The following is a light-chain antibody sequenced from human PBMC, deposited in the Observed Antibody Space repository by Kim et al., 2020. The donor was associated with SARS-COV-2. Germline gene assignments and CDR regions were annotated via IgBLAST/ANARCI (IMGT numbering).Light chain of an antibody. V-gene: IGLV3-19*01. Sequence: SSELTQDPAVSVALGQTVRITCQGDSLRSYYASWYQQKPGQAPVLVIYGKNNRPSGIPDRFSGSSSGNTASLTITGAQAEDEADYYCNSRGSRGNHWVLG. J-gene: IGLJ3*02. CDR3: NSRGSRGNHWV. CDR2: GKN. CDR1: SLRSYY.